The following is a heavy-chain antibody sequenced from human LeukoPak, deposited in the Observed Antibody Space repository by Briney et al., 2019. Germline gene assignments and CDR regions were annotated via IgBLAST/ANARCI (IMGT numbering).Heavy chain of an antibody. Sequence: ASVKVSCKASGYTFINNWMHWVRQAPGQGPEWMGWINTNTGNPTYAQGFTGRFVFSLDTSVSTAYLQISSLKAEDTAVYYCARSERRDAFDIWGQGTMVTVSS. V-gene: IGHV7-4-1*02. D-gene: IGHD6-25*01. CDR2: INTNTGNP. CDR1: GYTFINNW. J-gene: IGHJ3*02. CDR3: ARSERRDAFDI.